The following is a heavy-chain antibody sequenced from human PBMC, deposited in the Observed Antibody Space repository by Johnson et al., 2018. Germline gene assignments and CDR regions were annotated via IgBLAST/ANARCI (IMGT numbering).Heavy chain of an antibody. J-gene: IGHJ3*02. V-gene: IGHV1-46*01. CDR3: ARGENSLDI. CDR1: GYSFTVYY. Sequence: QVQLVQSGAEVRKPGASVRVSCRASGYSFTVYYIHWVRQAPGQGLEWIGITNPGSGTSTFGQKFQGRVSGTRDTSTGTVHLDLGRLRFEDTAVNYCARGENSLDIWGQGTMVTVSS. D-gene: IGHD2/OR15-2a*01. CDR2: TNPGSGTS.